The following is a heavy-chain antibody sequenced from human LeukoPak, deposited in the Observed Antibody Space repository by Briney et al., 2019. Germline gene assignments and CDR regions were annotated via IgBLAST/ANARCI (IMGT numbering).Heavy chain of an antibody. Sequence: PGGSLRLSCAASGFTFSNAWMSRIRQPPGKGLEWIGEINHSGSTNYNPSLKSRVTISVDTSKNQFSLKLSSVTAADTAVYYCARGRGESGWYSPHMDVWGKGTTVTVSS. CDR1: GFTFSNAW. CDR3: ARGRGESGWYSPHMDV. J-gene: IGHJ6*03. CDR2: INHSGST. D-gene: IGHD6-19*01. V-gene: IGHV4-34*01.